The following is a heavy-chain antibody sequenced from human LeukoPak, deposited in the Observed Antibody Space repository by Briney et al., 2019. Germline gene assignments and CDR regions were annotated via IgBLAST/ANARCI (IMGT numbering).Heavy chain of an antibody. V-gene: IGHV4-39*01. CDR3: SRGDDSYKQGNF. CDR1: DDSISTNSYY. D-gene: IGHD5-24*01. CDR2: LHYSGTP. J-gene: IGHJ4*02. Sequence: SETLSLTCTVSDDSISTNSYYWTWIRQPPEKGLEWVASLHYSGTPYYSPSLSSRISIFVDTSKRQFSLQVRSVTASDTAMYYCSRGDDSYKQGNFWGQGTLVTVSS.